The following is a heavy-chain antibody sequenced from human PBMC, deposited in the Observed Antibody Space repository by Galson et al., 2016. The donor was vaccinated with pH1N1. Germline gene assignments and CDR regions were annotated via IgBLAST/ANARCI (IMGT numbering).Heavy chain of an antibody. Sequence: SLRLSCAASGFAFSSYEMNWVRQAPGKGLEWVSHISRSGNTIHYADSVKGRFNVPRNNAKNSLYLKMNSLRAEDTADYYCARPAEKQWLVIPPFGYRGQGILVTVSS. CDR3: ARPAEKQWLVIPPFGY. V-gene: IGHV3-48*03. D-gene: IGHD6-19*01. CDR2: ISRSGNTI. J-gene: IGHJ4*02. CDR1: GFAFSSYE.